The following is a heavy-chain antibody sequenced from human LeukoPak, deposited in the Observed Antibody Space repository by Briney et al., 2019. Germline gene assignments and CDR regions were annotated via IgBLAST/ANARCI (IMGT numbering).Heavy chain of an antibody. V-gene: IGHV4-4*07. D-gene: IGHD3-22*01. CDR2: IYTSGST. Sequence: SETLSLTCTVSGGSISSYYWSWIRQPAGKGLEWIGRIYTSGSTNYNPSPKSRVTMSVDTSKNQFSLKLSSVTAADTAVYYCARDSDSSGYYSISFDYWGQGTLVTVSS. J-gene: IGHJ4*02. CDR3: ARDSDSSGYYSISFDY. CDR1: GGSISSYY.